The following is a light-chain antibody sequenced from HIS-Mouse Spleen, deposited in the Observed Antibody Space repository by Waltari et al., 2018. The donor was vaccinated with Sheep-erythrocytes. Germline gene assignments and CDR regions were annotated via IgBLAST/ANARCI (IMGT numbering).Light chain of an antibody. CDR1: SSNRGAGYD. J-gene: IGLJ3*02. CDR3: AAWDDSLNGWV. CDR2: GNS. Sequence: QSVLTQPPSVSGAPGQRVTISCPGRSSNRGAGYDVHWYQQLPGTAPKLLIYGNSNRPSGVPDRFSGSKSGTSASLAISGLQSEDEADYYCAAWDDSLNGWVFGGGTKLTVL. V-gene: IGLV1-40*01.